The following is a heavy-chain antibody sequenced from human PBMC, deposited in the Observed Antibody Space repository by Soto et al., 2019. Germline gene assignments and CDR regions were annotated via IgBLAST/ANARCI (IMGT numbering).Heavy chain of an antibody. J-gene: IGHJ3*01. D-gene: IGHD2-2*01. CDR1: GFTLSSYW. CDR2: IDSDGSST. V-gene: IGHV3-74*01. Sequence: EVQLVESRGGLVQPGGSLRISCAASGFTLSSYWMHWVRQVPGKGLVWVSRIDSDGSSTNYADSVKGRFTISRDNAENTLYLQMISLRAEDTAVYYCARGGCSSSSCHRNALDVWGQGTMVTVSS. CDR3: ARGGCSSSSCHRNALDV.